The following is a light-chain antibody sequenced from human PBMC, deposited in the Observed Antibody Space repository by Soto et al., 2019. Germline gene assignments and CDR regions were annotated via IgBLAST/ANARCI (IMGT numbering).Light chain of an antibody. J-gene: IGKJ1*01. Sequence: EIVMTQSPLSLPVTPGEPASISCRSSQSLLHKNGNNYFNWYLQKPGQSPQHLIYFGSQRASGVTDRSSRSRSGEDLTLKISSGEVEDVEVYYCLRALKIPWTFGQVTRV. CDR3: LRALKIPWT. CDR1: QSLLHKNGNNY. CDR2: FGS. V-gene: IGKV2-28*01.